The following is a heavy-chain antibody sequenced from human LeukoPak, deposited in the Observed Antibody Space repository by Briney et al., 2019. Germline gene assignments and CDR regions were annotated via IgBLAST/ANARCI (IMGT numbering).Heavy chain of an antibody. CDR1: GFTFRSYN. CDR2: ISSTSIYI. J-gene: IGHJ4*02. Sequence: PGGSLRLSCAASGFTFRSYNMNWVRQAPGKGLEGVSSISSTSIYIYYADSVKGRFTISRDNAKNSLYLQMNSLSAEDTAVYYCAREEDFDYWGQGPLVTVSS. V-gene: IGHV3-21*06. CDR3: AREEDFDY.